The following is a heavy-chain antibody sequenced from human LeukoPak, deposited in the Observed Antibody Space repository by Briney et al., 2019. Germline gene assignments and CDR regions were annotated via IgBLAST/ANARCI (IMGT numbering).Heavy chain of an antibody. V-gene: IGHV1-8*01. J-gene: IGHJ4*02. CDR1: GYTFTSYD. CDR2: MNPNSGNA. D-gene: IGHD3-10*01. CDR3: GRPLQRGSWTQRALDY. Sequence: ASVKVSCKASGYTFTSYDISWVRQAAGQGLEWMGWMNPNSGNAGYAQRFQGRVTMTRNNSISTAYMELTSLRSEDTAVYYCGRPLQRGSWTQRALDYWGQGTLVTVSS.